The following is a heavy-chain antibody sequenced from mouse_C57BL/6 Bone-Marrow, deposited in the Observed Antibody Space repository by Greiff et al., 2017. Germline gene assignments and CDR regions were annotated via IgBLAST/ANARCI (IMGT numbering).Heavy chain of an antibody. D-gene: IGHD1-1*01. J-gene: IGHJ3*01. Sequence: VMLVESGGGLVQPGGSLKLSCAASGFTFSDYYMYWVRQTPEKRLEWVAYISNGGGSTYYPDTVKGRFTISRDNAKNTLYLQMSRLKSEDTAMYYCARHHYYGSLYWGQGTLVTVSA. CDR1: GFTFSDYY. CDR2: ISNGGGST. CDR3: ARHHYYGSLY. V-gene: IGHV5-12*01.